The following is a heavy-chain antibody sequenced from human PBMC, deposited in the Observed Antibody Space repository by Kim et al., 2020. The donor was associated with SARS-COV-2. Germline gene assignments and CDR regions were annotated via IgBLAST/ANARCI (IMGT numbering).Heavy chain of an antibody. Sequence: ASVKVSCKASGYTFTSYGISWVRQAPGQGLEWMGWISAYNGNTNYAQKLQGRVTMTTDTSTSTAYMELRSLRSDDTAVYYCARDRIRWVTDYYYGMDVWGQGTTVTVSS. CDR1: GYTFTSYG. V-gene: IGHV1-18*01. D-gene: IGHD2-21*02. CDR3: ARDRIRWVTDYYYGMDV. J-gene: IGHJ6*02. CDR2: ISAYNGNT.